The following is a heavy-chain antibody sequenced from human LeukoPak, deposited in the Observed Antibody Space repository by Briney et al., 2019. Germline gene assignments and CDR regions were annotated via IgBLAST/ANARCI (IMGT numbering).Heavy chain of an antibody. D-gene: IGHD3-10*01. Sequence: ASVKVSCKASGYTFTSYGISWVRQAPGQGLEWMGWISAYNGNTNYAQKLQGRVTMTTDTSTSTAYMELRSLRSDDTAVYYCARDCSDYGSGRSFFYYCYGMDVWGQGTRSPSP. J-gene: IGHJ6*02. CDR2: ISAYNGNT. CDR3: ARDCSDYGSGRSFFYYCYGMDV. CDR1: GYTFTSYG. V-gene: IGHV1-18*01.